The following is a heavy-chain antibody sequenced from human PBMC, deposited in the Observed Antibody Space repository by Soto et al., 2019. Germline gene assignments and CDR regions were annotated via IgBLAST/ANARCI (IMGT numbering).Heavy chain of an antibody. D-gene: IGHD3-22*01. CDR3: ASYYDSSGYYPDAFVI. J-gene: IGHJ3*02. Sequence: GESLKISCKGSGYSFTSYWIGWVRQMPGKGLEWMGIIYPGDSDTRYSPSFQGQVTISADKSISTAYLQWSSLKASDTAMYYCASYYDSSGYYPDAFVIWGQGTMVTVSS. CDR1: GYSFTSYW. V-gene: IGHV5-51*01. CDR2: IYPGDSDT.